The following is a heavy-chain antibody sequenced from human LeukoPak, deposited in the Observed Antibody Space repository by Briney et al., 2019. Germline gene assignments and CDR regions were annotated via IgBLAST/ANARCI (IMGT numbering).Heavy chain of an antibody. V-gene: IGHV3-74*01. Sequence: QSGGSLRLSCAASGFTFSTYWMHWVRQAPGKGLVWVSHINTDGSYTNYADSVKGRFTISRDNAKNSLYLQMDSLRGEDTALYFCARDFPWFASGSVYWGQGALVTVSS. J-gene: IGHJ4*02. CDR3: ARDFPWFASGSVY. CDR2: INTDGSYT. D-gene: IGHD3-10*01. CDR1: GFTFSTYW.